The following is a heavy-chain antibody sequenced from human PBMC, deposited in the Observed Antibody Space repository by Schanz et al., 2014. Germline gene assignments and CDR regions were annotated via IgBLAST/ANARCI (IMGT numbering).Heavy chain of an antibody. Sequence: QVQLVESGGDVVQPGRSLRLSCAASGFTFSSYGMHWVRQAPGKGLEWVAVIWYDGNNKFYADSVKGRFIISRDNSKNTVYLQMDSLRPEDTAVYYCAKQFLSYYFYGMDVWGQGTTVSVSS. CDR2: IWYDGNNK. CDR1: GFTFSSYG. V-gene: IGHV3-33*06. J-gene: IGHJ6*02. CDR3: AKQFLSYYFYGMDV.